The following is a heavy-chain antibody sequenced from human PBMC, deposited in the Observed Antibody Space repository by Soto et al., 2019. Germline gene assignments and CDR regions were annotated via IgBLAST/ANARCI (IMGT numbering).Heavy chain of an antibody. D-gene: IGHD2-2*01. CDR1: GFTFSSYG. V-gene: IGHV3-30*18. CDR2: ISYDGSNK. Sequence: GGSLRLSCAASGFTFSSYGMHWVRQAPGKGLEWVAVISYDGSNKYYADSVKGRFTISRDNSKNTLYLQMNSLRAEDTAVYYCAKEVVPAAMSRGYNWFDPWGQGTLVTVSS. CDR3: AKEVVPAAMSRGYNWFDP. J-gene: IGHJ5*02.